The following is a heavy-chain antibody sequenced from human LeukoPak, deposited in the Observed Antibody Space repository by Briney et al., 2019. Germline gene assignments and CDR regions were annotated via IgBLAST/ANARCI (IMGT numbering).Heavy chain of an antibody. V-gene: IGHV3-30*02. CDR2: IRYDGSNK. CDR3: ARYHCSSTSCYSEVSFDY. CDR1: GFTFSTYG. J-gene: IGHJ4*02. D-gene: IGHD2-2*01. Sequence: GGSLRLSCAASGFTFSTYGMHCVRQAPGKGLEWVAFIRYDGSNKYYADSVKGRFTISRDNSKSTLYLQMNSLRAEDTAVYYCARYHCSSTSCYSEVSFDYWGQGTLVTVSS.